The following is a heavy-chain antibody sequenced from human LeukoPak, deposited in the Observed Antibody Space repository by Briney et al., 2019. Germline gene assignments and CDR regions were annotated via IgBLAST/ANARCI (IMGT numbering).Heavy chain of an antibody. CDR3: AGPQRQILWFGELSPSAFDI. J-gene: IGHJ3*02. CDR2: INPSGGST. CDR1: GYTFTSYY. V-gene: IGHV1-46*01. Sequence: ASVKVSCKASGYTFTSYYMHWVRQAPGQGLEWMGIINPSGGSTSYAQKFQGRVTMTRDTSTSTVYMELSSLRSEDTAVYYCAGPQRQILWFGELSPSAFDIWGQGTMVTVSS. D-gene: IGHD3-10*01.